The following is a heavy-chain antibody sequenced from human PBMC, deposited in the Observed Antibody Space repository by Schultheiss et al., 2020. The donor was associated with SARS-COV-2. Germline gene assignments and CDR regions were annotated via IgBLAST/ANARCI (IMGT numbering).Heavy chain of an antibody. CDR3: ARDGNVDIVATIVVGMFDP. V-gene: IGHV1-18*01. D-gene: IGHD5-12*01. Sequence: ASVKVSCKASGYTFTSYGISWVRQAPGQGLEWMGWISAYNGNTNYAQKLQGRVTMTRDTSTSTVYMELSSLRSEDTAVYYCARDGNVDIVATIVVGMFDPWGQGTLVTVSS. CDR1: GYTFTSYG. CDR2: ISAYNGNT. J-gene: IGHJ5*02.